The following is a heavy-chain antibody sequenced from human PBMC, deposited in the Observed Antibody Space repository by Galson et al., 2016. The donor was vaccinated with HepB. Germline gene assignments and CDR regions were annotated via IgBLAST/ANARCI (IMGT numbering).Heavy chain of an antibody. CDR2: ISSDGGKK. J-gene: IGHJ3*02. CDR3: ARTSIVLMVYDSNAFDI. Sequence: SLRLSCAASGFTFSTYGMHWVRQAPGQGLEWVAVISSDGGKKYHTDSVKGRFTISRDNSKNTLYLQINSLGAEDTAVYYCARTSIVLMVYDSNAFDIWGQGTMVTVSS. V-gene: IGHV3-30*03. D-gene: IGHD2-8*01. CDR1: GFTFSTYG.